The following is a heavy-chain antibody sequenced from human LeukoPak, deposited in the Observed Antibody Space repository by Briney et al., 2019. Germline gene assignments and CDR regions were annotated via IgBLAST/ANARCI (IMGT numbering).Heavy chain of an antibody. CDR1: GYTFTGDY. Sequence: ASVKVSCKASGYTFTGDYMHWVRQAPGQGLEWMGWINPNSGGTNYAQKFQGRVTMTRDTSISTAYMELSRLRSDDTAVYYCARVRYCSSTSCYRTPYYYYYMDVWGKGATVTVSS. J-gene: IGHJ6*03. CDR3: ARVRYCSSTSCYRTPYYYYYMDV. CDR2: INPNSGGT. V-gene: IGHV1-2*02. D-gene: IGHD2-2*02.